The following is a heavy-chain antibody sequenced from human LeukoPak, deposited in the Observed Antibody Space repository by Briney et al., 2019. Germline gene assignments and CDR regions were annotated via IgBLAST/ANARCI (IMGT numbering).Heavy chain of an antibody. J-gene: IGHJ4*02. CDR1: GFTFSNYA. D-gene: IGHD6-13*01. CDR3: AKGSSPFDY. V-gene: IGHV3-23*01. Sequence: GGSLRLSCAASGFTFSNYAMSWVRQAPGKGLEWVSAISANGGGTYYADSVKGRFTISRDNSKNTLYLQMNSLRAEDTAVYYCAKGSSPFDYWGQGTLVTVSS. CDR2: ISANGGGT.